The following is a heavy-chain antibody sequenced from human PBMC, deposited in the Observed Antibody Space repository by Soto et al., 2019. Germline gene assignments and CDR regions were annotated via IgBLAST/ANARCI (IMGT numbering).Heavy chain of an antibody. CDR3: ARDSKHIAVVTARKFDYYYYYGMDV. D-gene: IGHD2-21*02. V-gene: IGHV1-69*13. J-gene: IGHJ6*02. Sequence: SVKVSCKASGGTFSSYAISWVRQAPGQGLEWMGGIIPIFGTANYAQKFQGRVTITADESTSTAYMELSSLRSEDTAVYYCARDSKHIAVVTARKFDYYYYYGMDVWGQGTTVTVSS. CDR1: GGTFSSYA. CDR2: IIPIFGTA.